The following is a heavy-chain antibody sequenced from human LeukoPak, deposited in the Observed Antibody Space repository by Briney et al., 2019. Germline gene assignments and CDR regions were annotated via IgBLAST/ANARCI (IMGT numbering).Heavy chain of an antibody. D-gene: IGHD6-13*01. CDR3: AKALGIAAAGSFSFDY. V-gene: IGHV3-23*01. CDR2: ISGSGGST. CDR1: GFTFSDYY. Sequence: KPGGSLRLSCAASGFTFSDYYMSWIRQAPGKGLEWVSAISGSGGSTYYADSVKGRFTISRDNSKNTLYLQMNSLRAEDTAVYYCAKALGIAAAGSFSFDYWGQGTLVTVSS. J-gene: IGHJ4*02.